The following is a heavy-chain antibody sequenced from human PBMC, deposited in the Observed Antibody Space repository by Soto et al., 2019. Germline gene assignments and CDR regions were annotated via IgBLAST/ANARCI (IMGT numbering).Heavy chain of an antibody. D-gene: IGHD3-10*01. CDR1: GFAFSSYA. CDR3: ARDLSGSGD. J-gene: IGHJ4*02. Sequence: QVQLVASGGGVVQPGRSLRLSCAASGFAFSSYAMHWVRQAPGKGLEWVAVISYDGSNKYYADSVKGRFTISSDNSKNTLYLQMNSLRAEATAVYYCARDLSGSGDWGQGTLVTVSS. V-gene: IGHV3-30-3*01. CDR2: ISYDGSNK.